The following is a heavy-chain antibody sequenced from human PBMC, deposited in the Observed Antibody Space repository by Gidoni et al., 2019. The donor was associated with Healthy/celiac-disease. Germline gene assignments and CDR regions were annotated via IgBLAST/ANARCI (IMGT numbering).Heavy chain of an antibody. CDR3: ARGSGTDY. V-gene: IGHV3-30*01. J-gene: IGHJ4*02. CDR1: GFTCSSYA. CDR2: ISYDGSNK. D-gene: IGHD6-13*01. Sequence: QVQLVASGGGVVQPGSSLRPSGAASGFTCSSYAMHWVRQAPGKGLEWVAGISYDGSNKYYADSVKGRFTIARDNSKNTLYLQMNSLRAEDTAVYYCARGSGTDYWGQGTLVTVSS.